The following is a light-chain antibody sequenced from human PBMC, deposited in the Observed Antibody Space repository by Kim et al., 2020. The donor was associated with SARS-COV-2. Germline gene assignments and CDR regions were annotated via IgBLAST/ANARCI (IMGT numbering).Light chain of an antibody. Sequence: SASVGDRVAITCRASQSVSTSLAWFQQKPGKAPKVLIYMASSLKSGVPSRFSGSGSGTEFTLTIISLQPDDFATYFCQQYNYYPYSFAQGTKLEI. CDR1: QSVSTS. CDR3: QQYNYYPYS. J-gene: IGKJ2*03. CDR2: MAS. V-gene: IGKV1-5*03.